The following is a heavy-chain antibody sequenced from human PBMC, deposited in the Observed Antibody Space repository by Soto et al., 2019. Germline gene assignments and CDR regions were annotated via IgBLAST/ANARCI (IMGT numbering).Heavy chain of an antibody. V-gene: IGHV4-59*01. Sequence: QVQLQESGPGLVKPSETLSLTCTVSGGSISSYYWSWIRQPPGKGLEWIGFIFYSGSTSYNPSLRSRVTTSIDTAEYQFSLKLNPVTAADTAVYYCASMIGDPVLSFDSWGQGTLVAVSS. CDR3: ASMIGDPVLSFDS. J-gene: IGHJ5*01. CDR1: GGSISSYY. CDR2: IFYSGST. D-gene: IGHD3-10*02.